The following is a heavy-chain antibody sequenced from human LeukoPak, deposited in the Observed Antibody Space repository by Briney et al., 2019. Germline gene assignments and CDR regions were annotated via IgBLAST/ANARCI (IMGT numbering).Heavy chain of an antibody. D-gene: IGHD6-25*01. CDR3: ARGGYSGSYYRFS. J-gene: IGHJ4*02. Sequence: AGSLRLSCAASGFRFSDYWMHWVRQGPGKGPEWLSRTSKDGSDTFYADAAKGRFTASRDNAKNTFYLQVTNVRPEDTAVYFCARGGYSGSYYRFSWGQGTLVTVAS. CDR2: TSKDGSDT. V-gene: IGHV3-74*01. CDR1: GFRFSDYW.